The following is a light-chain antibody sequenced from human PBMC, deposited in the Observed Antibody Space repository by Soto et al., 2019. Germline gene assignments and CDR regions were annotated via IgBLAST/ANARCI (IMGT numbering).Light chain of an antibody. J-gene: IGKJ1*01. CDR1: QSISIW. Sequence: DIQMTQSPSALSASIGDRVTITCRASQSISIWLAWYQQKPGKAPKLLIYAASSLESGVPSRFSGSGSGTEFTLTISSLQPDDCATYYCHHYNTYSTFGQGTRVDVK. CDR2: AAS. CDR3: HHYNTYST. V-gene: IGKV1-5*03.